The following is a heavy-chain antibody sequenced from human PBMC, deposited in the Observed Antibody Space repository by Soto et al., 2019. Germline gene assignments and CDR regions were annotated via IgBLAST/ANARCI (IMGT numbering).Heavy chain of an antibody. V-gene: IGHV3-23*01. CDR1: GFTFSSYA. Sequence: GGSLRLSCAASGFTFSSYAMSWVRQAPGKGLEWVSAISGSGGSTYYADSAKGRFTISRDNSKNTLYLQMNSLRAEDTAVYYCAKGHCTNGICYYYYYYYMDVWGKGTTVTVSS. J-gene: IGHJ6*03. CDR3: AKGHCTNGICYYYYYYYMDV. D-gene: IGHD2-8*01. CDR2: ISGSGGST.